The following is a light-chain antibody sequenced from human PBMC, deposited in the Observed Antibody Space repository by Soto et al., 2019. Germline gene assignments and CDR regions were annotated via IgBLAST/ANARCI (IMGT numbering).Light chain of an antibody. V-gene: IGKV2-40*01. CDR1: QSLLDSDDGNTY. Sequence: DIVMTQTPLSLPVTPGAPASISCGSSQSLLDSDDGNTYLDWYLQKPGQSPQLLIYTVSYRASGVPDRFSGSGSGTDFTLKISRVEAEDVGVYYCMQRIEFPLTFGGGTKVDIK. CDR2: TVS. CDR3: MQRIEFPLT. J-gene: IGKJ4*01.